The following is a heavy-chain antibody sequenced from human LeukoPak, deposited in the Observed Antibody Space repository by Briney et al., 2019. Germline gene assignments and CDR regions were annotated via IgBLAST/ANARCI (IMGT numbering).Heavy chain of an antibody. V-gene: IGHV7-4-1*02. CDR1: GYTFTTYA. CDR3: ARGIGNERRVY. J-gene: IGHJ4*02. D-gene: IGHD1-1*01. Sequence: EASVKVSCKASGYTFTTYAINWVRQAPGQGLEWMGWINTNTGNPTYAQGFTGRFVFSLDTSVSTAYLQISSLKAEDTAVYYCARGIGNERRVYWGQGTLVTVSS. CDR2: INTNTGNP.